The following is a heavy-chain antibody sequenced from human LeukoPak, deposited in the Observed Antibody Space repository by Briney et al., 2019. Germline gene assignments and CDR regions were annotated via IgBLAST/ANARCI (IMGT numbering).Heavy chain of an antibody. CDR3: ARVKSTAW. V-gene: IGHV3-69-1*01. Sequence: GGCLRLSCVASGFTLCRYDVNGVREAPGRGREGGSYISSGSTIYYAASVKGRVTIPSDNAKNSLYLQMNSLRAEDTAVYYCARVKSTAWWGQGTLVTVSS. CDR1: GFTLCRYD. D-gene: IGHD5/OR15-5a*01. CDR2: ISSGSTI. J-gene: IGHJ4*02.